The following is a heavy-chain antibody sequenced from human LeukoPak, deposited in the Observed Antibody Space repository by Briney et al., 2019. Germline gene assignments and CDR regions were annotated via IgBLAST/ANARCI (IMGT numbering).Heavy chain of an antibody. Sequence: GGSLRLSCAASGFTFSSYSMNWVRQAPGKGLEWVSYISSSSSTIYYADSVKGRFTISRDNAKNSLYLQMNSLRAEDTAVYYCAKVLLWFGELYGMDVWGQGTTVTVSS. CDR3: AKVLLWFGELYGMDV. CDR1: GFTFSSYS. V-gene: IGHV3-48*04. CDR2: ISSSSSTI. J-gene: IGHJ6*02. D-gene: IGHD3-10*01.